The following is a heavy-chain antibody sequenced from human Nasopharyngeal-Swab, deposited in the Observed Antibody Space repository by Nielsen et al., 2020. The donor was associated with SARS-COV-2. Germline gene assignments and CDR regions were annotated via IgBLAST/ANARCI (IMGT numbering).Heavy chain of an antibody. CDR3: AREGVVTAIPHDS. J-gene: IGHJ4*02. V-gene: IGHV4-34*01. D-gene: IGHD2-21*02. Sequence: SETLSLTCAVYGGSFNGYYWSWIRQSPGKELECIGEINHSGSTNYNPSLKSRVTISVDTSKNQFSLKLTSVTAADTAVYYCAREGVVTAIPHDSWGQGTLVTVSS. CDR2: INHSGST. CDR1: GGSFNGYY.